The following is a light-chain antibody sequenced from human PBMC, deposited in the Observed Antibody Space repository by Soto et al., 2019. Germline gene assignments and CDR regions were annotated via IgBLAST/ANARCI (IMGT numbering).Light chain of an antibody. CDR3: QQRSNWAT. CDR1: QSVSSSY. Sequence: ENVLTQSPGTLSLSPGERATLSCRASQSVSSSYIAWYQQKPGQAPRLLIYGASTRATGIPAKFSGGGSGTEFTLTISSLQSEDFAIYYCQQRSNWATFGPGTKVDIK. J-gene: IGKJ3*01. CDR2: GAS. V-gene: IGKV3D-20*02.